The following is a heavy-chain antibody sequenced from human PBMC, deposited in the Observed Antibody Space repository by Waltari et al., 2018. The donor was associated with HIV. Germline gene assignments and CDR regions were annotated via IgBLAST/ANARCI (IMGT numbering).Heavy chain of an antibody. CDR2: ISYDGSQK. CDR3: ARDHVGGSTSLFAFDL. CDR1: GFTFGDNG. J-gene: IGHJ3*01. D-gene: IGHD1-26*01. Sequence: QVQLVESGGGVVPPGRSLSLSCEASGFTFGDNGMHWVRQAPDKGLEWVAVISYDGSQKYYADSVRGRFTVSRDNSKNTLYVLMNSLRPEDTAVYYCARDHVGGSTSLFAFDLWGQGTKVTVSS. V-gene: IGHV3-30*03.